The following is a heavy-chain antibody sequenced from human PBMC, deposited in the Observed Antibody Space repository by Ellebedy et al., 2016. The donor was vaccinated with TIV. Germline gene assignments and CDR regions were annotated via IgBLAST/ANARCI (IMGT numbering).Heavy chain of an antibody. J-gene: IGHJ4*02. V-gene: IGHV3-23*01. CDR3: AISPNQYFFDY. CDR2: ITGSGDNT. Sequence: GESLKISCAASGFTFSNSWMSWVRQAPGKGLEWVASITGSGDNTFYADSVRGRVTISRDNSKNTLFLQMNSLRAEDTAVYYCAISPNQYFFDYWGQGTLVTVSS. D-gene: IGHD3-9*01. CDR1: GFTFSNSW.